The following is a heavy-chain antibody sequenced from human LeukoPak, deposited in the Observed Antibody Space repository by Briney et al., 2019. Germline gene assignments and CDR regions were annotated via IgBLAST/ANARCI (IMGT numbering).Heavy chain of an antibody. CDR3: ARVLLITAGGPIDY. V-gene: IGHV3-7*03. D-gene: IGHD6-13*01. Sequence: GGSLRLSCAASGFTFSSSWMTWVRQAPGKGLEWLANIKGDGSDKNYVDSVKGRFTISRDNAKNSLYLQMNSLRAEDTALYYCARVLLITAGGPIDYWGQGTLVTVSS. CDR2: IKGDGSDK. CDR1: GFTFSSSW. J-gene: IGHJ4*02.